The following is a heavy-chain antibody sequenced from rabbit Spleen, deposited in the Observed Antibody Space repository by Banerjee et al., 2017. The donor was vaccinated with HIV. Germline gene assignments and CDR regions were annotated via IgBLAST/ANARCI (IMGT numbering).Heavy chain of an antibody. D-gene: IGHD4-2*01. J-gene: IGHJ2*01. CDR1: GFSFSRGFF. Sequence: QSLEESGGDLVKPGASLTLTCKASGFSFSRGFFMCWVRQAPGKGLEWIASIYGGSGSTWYASWAKGRFTISKTSSTTVTLQMTGLTAADTATYFCARRWDGAANYGGGAFDPWGQGTLVTVS. CDR3: ARRWDGAANYGGGAFDP. V-gene: IGHV1S40*01. CDR2: IYGGSGST.